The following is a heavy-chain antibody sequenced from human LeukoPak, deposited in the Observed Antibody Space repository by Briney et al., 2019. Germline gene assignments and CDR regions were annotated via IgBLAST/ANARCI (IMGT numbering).Heavy chain of an antibody. CDR2: IYTSGST. CDR3: ARAHYYDSSGYHHDAFDI. V-gene: IGHV4-61*02. J-gene: IGHJ3*02. Sequence: SQTLSLTCTVSGGSISSGSYYWSWIRQPAGKGLEWIGRIYTSGSTNYNPSLKSRVTISVDTSKNQFSLKLSSVTAADTAVYYCARAHYYDSSGYHHDAFDIWGQGTMVTVSS. CDR1: GGSISSGSYY. D-gene: IGHD3-22*01.